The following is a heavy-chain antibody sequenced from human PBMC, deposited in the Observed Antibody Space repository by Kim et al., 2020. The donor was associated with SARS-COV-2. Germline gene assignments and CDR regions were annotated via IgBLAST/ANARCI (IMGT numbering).Heavy chain of an antibody. Sequence: GNADSVQGRFTISRDNAKNSLYLQMNSLRAEDTDLYYCAKGGSSSWYYFDYWGQGTLVTVSS. CDR3: AKGGSSSWYYFDY. V-gene: IGHV3-9*01. J-gene: IGHJ4*02. D-gene: IGHD6-13*01.